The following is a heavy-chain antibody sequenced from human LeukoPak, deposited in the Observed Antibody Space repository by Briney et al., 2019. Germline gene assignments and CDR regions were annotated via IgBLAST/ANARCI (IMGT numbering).Heavy chain of an antibody. V-gene: IGHV5-51*01. CDR3: ASADYDSSGYYYFDY. J-gene: IGHJ4*02. CDR1: GYSFTNYW. CDR2: IYPGDSDT. Sequence: GESLKISCKGSGYSFTNYWIAWVRQMPGKGLEWMGIIYPGDSDTRYSPSFQGQVTISADKSISTAYLQWSSLKASDTAMYYCASADYDSSGYYYFDYWGQGTLVTVSS. D-gene: IGHD3-22*01.